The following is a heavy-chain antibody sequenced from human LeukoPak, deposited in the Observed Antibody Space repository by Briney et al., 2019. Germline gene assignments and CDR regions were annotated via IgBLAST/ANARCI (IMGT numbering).Heavy chain of an antibody. V-gene: IGHV4-39*01. CDR1: GGSISSSSYY. CDR2: IYYSGST. CDR3: ASPARRVGATVY. Sequence: PSETLSLTCTVSGGSISSSSYYWGWIRQPPGKGLEWIGSIYYSGSTYHNPSLKSRVTISVDTSKNQFSLKLSSVTAADTAVYYCASPARRVGATVYWGQGTLVTVSS. D-gene: IGHD1-26*01. J-gene: IGHJ4*02.